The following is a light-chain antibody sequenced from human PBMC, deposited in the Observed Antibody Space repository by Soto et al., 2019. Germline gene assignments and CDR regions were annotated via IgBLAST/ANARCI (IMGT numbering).Light chain of an antibody. CDR2: GAF. V-gene: IGKV3-11*01. Sequence: EIGLKQSPSTVSLSPGERATLSCRASPSVTNYLAWYQQKPGQPPRLLIYGAFNRTAGIPARFSGSGSGTDFTLTISSLEPEDFAVYYCQQRSNWSITFCQGTRLEIK. CDR1: PSVTNY. J-gene: IGKJ5*01. CDR3: QQRSNWSIT.